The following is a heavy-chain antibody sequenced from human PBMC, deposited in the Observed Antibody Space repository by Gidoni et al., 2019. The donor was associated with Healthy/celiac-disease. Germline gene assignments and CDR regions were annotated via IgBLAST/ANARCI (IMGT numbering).Heavy chain of an antibody. CDR3: ARGRRWLRNYYYYYGMDV. CDR1: GGSFSVYN. J-gene: IGHJ6*02. V-gene: IGHV4-34*01. D-gene: IGHD5-12*01. Sequence: QVQLQQWGAGLLKPSATLSLTCAVDGGSFSVYNWSWIRQPPGKGLEWIGEINHIGSTNYNTSLKRRVTISVDTTKNQFSLKLSSVTAAETDVYYCARGRRWLRNYYYYYGMDVWGQGTTVTVSS. CDR2: INHIGST.